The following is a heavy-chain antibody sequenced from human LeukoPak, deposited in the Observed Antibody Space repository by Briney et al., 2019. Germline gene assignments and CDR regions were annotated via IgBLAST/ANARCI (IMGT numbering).Heavy chain of an antibody. Sequence: SETLSLTCTVSGGSISSYYWSWIRQPPGKGLEWIGYIYYSGSTNYNPSLKSRVTISVDTSKNQFSLKLSSVTAADTAVYYCARSHYSSSQWFDLWGQGTLVTVSA. J-gene: IGHJ5*02. D-gene: IGHD6-6*01. CDR3: ARSHYSSSQWFDL. CDR1: GGSISSYY. CDR2: IYYSGST. V-gene: IGHV4-59*01.